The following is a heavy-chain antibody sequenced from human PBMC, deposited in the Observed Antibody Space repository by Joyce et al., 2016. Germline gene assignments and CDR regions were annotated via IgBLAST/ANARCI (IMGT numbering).Heavy chain of an antibody. CDR1: GGSISSYY. CDR3: ARGFRRFDA. CDR2: IFYSGST. Sequence: QVQLQESGPGLVKPSETLSLTCTVSGGSISSYYWSWIRQPPGKGLEWIGYIFYSGSTNYNPSVESRVTISLATSKNQFSLKLSSVTAADTAVYYCARGFRRFDAWGQGILVTVSS. J-gene: IGHJ5*02. V-gene: IGHV4-59*01.